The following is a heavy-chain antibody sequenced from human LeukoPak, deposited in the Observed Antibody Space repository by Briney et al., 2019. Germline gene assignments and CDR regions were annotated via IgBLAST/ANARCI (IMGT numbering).Heavy chain of an antibody. Sequence: SETLSLTCAVYGGSFSGYYWSWIRQPPGKGLEWIGEINHSGSTNYNPSLKSRVTISVDTSKNQFSLKLSSVTAADTAVYYCARDGYMNDRWFYSMDVWGQGTTVIVSS. CDR3: ARDGYMNDRWFYSMDV. CDR2: INHSGST. J-gene: IGHJ6*02. CDR1: GGSFSGYY. D-gene: IGHD6-13*01. V-gene: IGHV4-34*01.